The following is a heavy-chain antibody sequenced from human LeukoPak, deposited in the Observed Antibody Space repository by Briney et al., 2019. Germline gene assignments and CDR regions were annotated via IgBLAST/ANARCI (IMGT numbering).Heavy chain of an antibody. Sequence: ASVKVSCKASGYTFTGYYMHWVRQAPGQGLEWMGWINPNSGGTNYAQKFQGRVTITRNTSISTAYMELSSLRSEDTAVYYCARVPMWGQLVHHGWFDPWGQGTLVTVSS. J-gene: IGHJ5*02. CDR2: INPNSGGT. CDR3: ARVPMWGQLVHHGWFDP. V-gene: IGHV1-2*02. D-gene: IGHD6-6*01. CDR1: GYTFTGYY.